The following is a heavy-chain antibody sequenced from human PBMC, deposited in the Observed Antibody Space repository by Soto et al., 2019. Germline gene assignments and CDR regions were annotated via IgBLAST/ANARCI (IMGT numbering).Heavy chain of an antibody. J-gene: IGHJ1*01. CDR3: ARAQDGSNFLSGPT. CDR1: GFTVRNNY. CDR2: IYGGGST. V-gene: IGHV3-53*03. D-gene: IGHD2-15*01. Sequence: PGGSLRLSCTASGFTVRNNYMSWVRQAAGKGLEWVSVIYGGGSTDYADSVKGRFIISRDNSKNTLYLQMKSLRAEDTAVYYRARAQDGSNFLSGPTWGQGTQVTVSS.